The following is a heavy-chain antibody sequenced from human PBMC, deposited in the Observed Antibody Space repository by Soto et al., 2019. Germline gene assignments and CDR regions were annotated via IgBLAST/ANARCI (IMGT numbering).Heavy chain of an antibody. CDR3: ARAYSSSSEGGYYYGRDV. CDR2: TYYRSKWYN. Sequence: SQTLSLTCAISGDSVSSNSAAWNWIRQSPSRGLEWLGRTYYRSKWYNDYAVSVKSRITINPDTSKNQFSLQPNSVTPEDTAVYYCARAYSSSSEGGYYYGRDVWGQGTTVTVSS. CDR1: GDSVSSNSAA. D-gene: IGHD6-6*01. V-gene: IGHV6-1*01. J-gene: IGHJ6*02.